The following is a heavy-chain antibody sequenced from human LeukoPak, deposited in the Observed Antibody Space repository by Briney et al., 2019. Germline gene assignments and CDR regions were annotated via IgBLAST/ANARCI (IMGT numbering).Heavy chain of an antibody. D-gene: IGHD6-25*01. Sequence: ESLKISCKGSGYKFTNYWIAWVRQMPGQGLEWLGIIYPRDSDTRYSPSFQGQVTISVNTSIDTAYLQWSSVRASDTAMYYCARLLAAPYYINYWGQGTLVTVSS. CDR1: GYKFTNYW. J-gene: IGHJ4*02. CDR3: ARLLAAPYYINY. CDR2: IYPRDSDT. V-gene: IGHV5-51*01.